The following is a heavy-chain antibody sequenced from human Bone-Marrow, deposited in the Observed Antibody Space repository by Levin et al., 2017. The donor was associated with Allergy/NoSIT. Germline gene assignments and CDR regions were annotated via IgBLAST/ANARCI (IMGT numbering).Heavy chain of an antibody. J-gene: IGHJ4*02. CDR2: ISSSGSPI. CDR1: GFTFSSYS. CDR3: AGASCSATSCESY. Sequence: ASVKVSCAASGFTFSSYSMNWVRQAPGKGLEWVSYISSSGSPIYYADSVKGRFTISRDNAKSALYLQMNSLRPEDTAMYYCAGASCSATSCESYWGQGTLVTVSS. D-gene: IGHD2-15*01. V-gene: IGHV3-48*01.